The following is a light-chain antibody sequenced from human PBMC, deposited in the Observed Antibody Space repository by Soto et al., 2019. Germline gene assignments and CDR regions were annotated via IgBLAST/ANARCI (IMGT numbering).Light chain of an antibody. J-gene: IGLJ1*01. V-gene: IGLV2-14*01. CDR1: SSDVGGYKF. Sequence: QSALTQPASVSGSPGQSITISCTGTSSDVGGYKFVSWYQQHPGKAPKLMIYEVSNRPSGVSSRFSGSKSGNTASPTISGLQAEDEADYYCGSYTGSIYVFGTGTKLTVL. CDR2: EVS. CDR3: GSYTGSIYV.